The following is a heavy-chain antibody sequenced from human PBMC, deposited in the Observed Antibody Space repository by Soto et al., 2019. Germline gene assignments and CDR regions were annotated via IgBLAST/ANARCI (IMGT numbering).Heavy chain of an antibody. CDR2: ISGSGGST. V-gene: IGHV3-23*01. Sequence: GGSLRLSCAASGFTFSSYAMSWVRQAPGKGPEWVSAISGSGGSTYYADSVKGRFTISRDNSKNTLYLQMNSLRAEDTAVYYCAKPHSSSWYLDDWGQGTLVTVSS. CDR3: AKPHSSSWYLDD. CDR1: GFTFSSYA. D-gene: IGHD6-13*01. J-gene: IGHJ4*02.